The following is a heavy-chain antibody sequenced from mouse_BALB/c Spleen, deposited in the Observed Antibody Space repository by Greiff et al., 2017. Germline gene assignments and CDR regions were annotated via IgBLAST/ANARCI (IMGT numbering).Heavy chain of an antibody. CDR1: GFTFSSYT. CDR3: ARHKLGFAY. V-gene: IGHV5-12-2*01. CDR2: ISNGGGST. D-gene: IGHD4-1*01. J-gene: IGHJ3*01. Sequence: EVQLVESGGGLVQPGGSLKLSCAASGFTFSSYTMSWVRQTPEKRLEWVAYISNGGGSTYYPDTVKGRFTISRDNAKNTLYLQMSSLKSEDTAMYYCARHKLGFAYWGQGTLVTVSA.